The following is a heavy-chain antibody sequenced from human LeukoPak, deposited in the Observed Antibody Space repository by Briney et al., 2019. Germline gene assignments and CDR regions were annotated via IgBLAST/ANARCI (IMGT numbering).Heavy chain of an antibody. CDR1: GFTFSSYA. CDR3: AKMVGSSGWYPFDY. J-gene: IGHJ4*02. CDR2: ISGSGGGT. V-gene: IGHV3-23*01. Sequence: GRSLRLSCAASGFTFSSYAMSWVRQAPGKGLEWVSTISGSGGGTYYADSVKGRFTISRDNSKNTLYLQMNSLRAEDTAVYYCAKMVGSSGWYPFDYWGQGTLVTVSS. D-gene: IGHD6-19*01.